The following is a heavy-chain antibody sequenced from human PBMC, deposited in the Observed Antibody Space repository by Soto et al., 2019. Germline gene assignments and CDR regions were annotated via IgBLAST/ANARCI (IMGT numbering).Heavy chain of an antibody. CDR1: GFTFSSYA. D-gene: IGHD2-2*01. CDR2: ISGSGGST. V-gene: IGHV3-23*01. Sequence: EVQLLESGGGLVQPGGSLRLSCAASGFTFSSYAMSWVRQAPGKGLEWVSAISGSGGSTYYADSVKGRFTISRDNSKNAPDLPMNCLRTEDTAVYYCANPGRYCSSTTCYEPYYYYYMDVWGNGTTVIVSS. CDR3: ANPGRYCSSTTCYEPYYYYYMDV. J-gene: IGHJ6*03.